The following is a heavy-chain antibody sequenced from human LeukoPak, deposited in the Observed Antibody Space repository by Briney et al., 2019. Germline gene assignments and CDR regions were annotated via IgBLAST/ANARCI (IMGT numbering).Heavy chain of an antibody. J-gene: IGHJ4*02. Sequence: PSETLSLTCTVSGGSISSYYWSWIRQPPGKGLEWIGYIYYSGSTNYNPSLKSRVTISVDTSKNQFSLKLSSVTAADTAVYYCARGGGVRGPGTVDYWGQGTLVTVSS. V-gene: IGHV4-59*01. CDR2: IYYSGST. D-gene: IGHD6-13*01. CDR1: GGSISSYY. CDR3: ARGGGVRGPGTVDY.